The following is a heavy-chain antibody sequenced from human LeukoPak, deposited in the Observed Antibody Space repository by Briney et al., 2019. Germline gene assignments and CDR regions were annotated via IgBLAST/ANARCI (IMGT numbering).Heavy chain of an antibody. CDR2: MTSGGRDI. CDR1: GFTFATYA. V-gene: IGHV3-23*01. D-gene: IGHD4-17*01. CDR3: ARDPNGNYVGAFDFQP. Sequence: GGSLRLACAASGFTFATYAMTWVRQAPGKGLEWVSSMTSGGRDIYYADSVKGRFTISRDNYKNTLYLQMNSLRAEGTAVYYCARDPNGNYVGAFDFQPWGQGTLVTVSS. J-gene: IGHJ1*01.